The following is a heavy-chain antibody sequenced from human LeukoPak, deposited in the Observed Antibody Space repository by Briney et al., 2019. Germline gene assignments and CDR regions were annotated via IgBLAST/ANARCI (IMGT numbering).Heavy chain of an antibody. CDR1: GYTFTSYS. J-gene: IGHJ4*02. CDR3: AREGAAVDTAIGFDY. V-gene: IGHV1-46*01. Sequence: ASVNVSCKASGYTFTSYSIHWVRQAPGQGLEWMGIINPSGGSTSFAQKFQGRVTMTRDTSTSTVYVELSSLRSEDTAVYYCAREGAAVDTAIGFDYWGQGTLVTVSS. D-gene: IGHD5-18*01. CDR2: INPSGGST.